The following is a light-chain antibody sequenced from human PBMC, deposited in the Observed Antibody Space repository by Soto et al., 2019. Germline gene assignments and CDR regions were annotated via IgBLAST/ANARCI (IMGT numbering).Light chain of an antibody. CDR1: SSNIGAGYD. CDR2: GNS. CDR3: QSYDSSLSLV. V-gene: IGLV1-40*01. Sequence: QSVLTQPPSVSGAPGQRVTISCTGSSSNIGAGYDVHWYQQLPGTAPKLLIYGNSNRPSGVPDRFSGSKSGTSASLAITGLXXXXXAXYYCQSYDSSLSLVFGGGTKLTVL. J-gene: IGLJ2*01.